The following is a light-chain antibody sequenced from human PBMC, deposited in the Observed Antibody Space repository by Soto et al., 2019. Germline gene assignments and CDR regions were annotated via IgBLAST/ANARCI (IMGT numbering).Light chain of an antibody. J-gene: IGKJ5*01. Sequence: EIVLTQSPATLSLSPGERATLSCRASQRVSSYLAWYQQKPGQATRLLIYDASNRATGIPARFSGSGSGKDFTLTLSSLEPEDFAVYYCQQRSNWPPITFGQGTRLEIK. CDR2: DAS. CDR1: QRVSSY. CDR3: QQRSNWPPIT. V-gene: IGKV3-11*01.